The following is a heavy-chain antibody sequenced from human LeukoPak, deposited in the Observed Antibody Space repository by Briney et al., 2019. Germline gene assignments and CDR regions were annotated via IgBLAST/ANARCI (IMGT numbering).Heavy chain of an antibody. CDR1: GFTFSDYY. Sequence: GGSLRLSCAASGFTFSDYYMSWIRQAPGKGLEWVSYISSSSSYTNYADSVKGRFTISRDNAKNSLYLQMNNLRAEDTAVYYCARDMGRLRFDPWGQGTLVTVSS. V-gene: IGHV3-11*05. CDR3: ARDMGRLRFDP. D-gene: IGHD6-25*01. CDR2: ISSSSSYT. J-gene: IGHJ5*02.